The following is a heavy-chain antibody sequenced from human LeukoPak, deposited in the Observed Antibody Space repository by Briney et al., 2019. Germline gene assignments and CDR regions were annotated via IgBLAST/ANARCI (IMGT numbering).Heavy chain of an antibody. J-gene: IGHJ4*02. V-gene: IGHV4-39*07. CDR2: IYYSGST. CDR3: ARMDPRIVGAHGALDY. Sequence: SETLSLTCTVSGGSISSSSYYWGWIRQPPGKGLEWIGSIYYSGSTYYNPSLKSRVTISVDTSKNQFSLKLSSVTAADTAVYYCARMDPRIVGAHGALDYWGQGTLVTVSS. CDR1: GGSISSSSYY. D-gene: IGHD1-26*01.